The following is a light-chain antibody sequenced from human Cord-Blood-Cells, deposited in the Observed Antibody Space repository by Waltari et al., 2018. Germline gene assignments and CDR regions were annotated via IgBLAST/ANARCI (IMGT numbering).Light chain of an antibody. V-gene: IGKV4-1*01. J-gene: IGKJ1*01. Sequence: DIVMTQSPDSLAVSLGERATINSNSSQSVLYSSNNKNYLTWYQQKPGQPPKLLMYWASTRESGVPDRFSGSGSGTDFTLTISSLQAEDVAVYYCQQYYSTPWTFGQGTKVEIK. CDR2: WAS. CDR1: QSVLYSSNNKNY. CDR3: QQYYSTPWT.